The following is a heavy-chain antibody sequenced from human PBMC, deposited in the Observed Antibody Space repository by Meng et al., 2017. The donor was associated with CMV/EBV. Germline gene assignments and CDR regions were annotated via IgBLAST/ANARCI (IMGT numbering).Heavy chain of an antibody. Sequence: GESLKISCAASGFTFSSYWMSWVRQAPGQGLEWVANIKQDGSEKYYVDSVKCRFTISRDNAKNSLYLQMNSLRAEDTAVYYCASVNSITIFGVVEESAFDIWGQGTMVTVSS. CDR3: ASVNSITIFGVVEESAFDI. J-gene: IGHJ3*02. D-gene: IGHD3-3*01. CDR1: GFTFSSYW. V-gene: IGHV3-7*01. CDR2: IKQDGSEK.